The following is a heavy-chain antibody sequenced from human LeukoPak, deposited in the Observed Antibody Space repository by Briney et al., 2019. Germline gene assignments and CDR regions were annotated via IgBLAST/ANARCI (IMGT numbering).Heavy chain of an antibody. CDR2: IYSGGST. Sequence: GGSLRLSCAASGFTFSSYWMHWVRQAPGKGLEWVSVIYSGGSTYYADSVKGRFTISRHNSKNTLYLQMNSLRAEDTAVYYCARVGSWWYFDLWGRGTLVTVSS. CDR3: ARVGSWWYFDL. V-gene: IGHV3-53*04. CDR1: GFTFSSYW. J-gene: IGHJ2*01. D-gene: IGHD2-2*03.